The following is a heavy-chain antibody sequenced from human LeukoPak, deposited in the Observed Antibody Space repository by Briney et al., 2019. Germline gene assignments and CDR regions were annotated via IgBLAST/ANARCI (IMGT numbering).Heavy chain of an antibody. D-gene: IGHD6-13*01. CDR2: ISGSGGTT. J-gene: IGHJ4*02. Sequence: PGGSLRLSCAASGYTFSSYAMSWVRQAPGKGLEWVSAISGSGGTTYYADSVKGRFSISRDNSKNTLYLQMNSLRAEDTALYYCAKAITAPGPYYFDYWGQGTLVTVSS. CDR1: GYTFSSYA. CDR3: AKAITAPGPYYFDY. V-gene: IGHV3-23*01.